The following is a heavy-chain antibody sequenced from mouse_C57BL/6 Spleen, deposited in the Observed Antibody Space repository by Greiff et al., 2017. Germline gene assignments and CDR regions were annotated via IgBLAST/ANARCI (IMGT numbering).Heavy chain of an antibody. Sequence: VKLMESGAELVRPGASVTLSCKASGYTFTDYEMHWVKQTPVHGLEWIGAIDPETGGTAYNQKFKGKAILTADKSSSTAYMELRSLTSEDSAVYYCTRSYDGYYYYAMDYWGQGTSVTVSS. CDR2: IDPETGGT. CDR3: TRSYDGYYYYAMDY. V-gene: IGHV1-15*01. J-gene: IGHJ4*01. CDR1: GYTFTDYE. D-gene: IGHD2-3*01.